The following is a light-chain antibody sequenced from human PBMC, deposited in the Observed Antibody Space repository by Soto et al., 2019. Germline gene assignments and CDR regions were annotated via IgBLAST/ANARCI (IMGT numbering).Light chain of an antibody. V-gene: IGKV3-15*01. J-gene: IGKJ5*01. Sequence: EVVMTQSPATLSVSPGERAILSCRASRSVNNNYLAWYQQKPGQAPRLLIYGVSTRATDTPARFSGSGSGTEFTLMFSSLQSEDFAVYYCQQYDNWPITFGQGTRLEIK. CDR1: RSVNNN. CDR2: GVS. CDR3: QQYDNWPIT.